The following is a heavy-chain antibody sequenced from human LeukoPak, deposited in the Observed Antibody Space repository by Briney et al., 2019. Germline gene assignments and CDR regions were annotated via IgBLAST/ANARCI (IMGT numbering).Heavy chain of an antibody. CDR3: ARGEAVAGYYFDY. D-gene: IGHD6-19*01. V-gene: IGHV3-30*02. CDR1: GFTFSSYG. J-gene: IGHJ4*02. Sequence: GGSLRLSCAASGFTFSSYGMHWVRQAPGKGLEWVAFIRYDGSNKYYADSVKGRFTISRDNSKNTLYLQMNSLRAEDTAVYYCARGEAVAGYYFDYWGQGTLVTVSS. CDR2: IRYDGSNK.